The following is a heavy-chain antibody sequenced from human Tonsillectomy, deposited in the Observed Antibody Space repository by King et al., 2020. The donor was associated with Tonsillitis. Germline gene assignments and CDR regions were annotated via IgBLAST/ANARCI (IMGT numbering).Heavy chain of an antibody. J-gene: IGHJ4*02. D-gene: IGHD1-26*01. CDR3: AKDSYSKADY. V-gene: IGHV3-7*01. CDR2: INHDGSAK. Sequence: DVQLVESGGGLVQPGGSLRLSCAVSGFTFSSSWMSWVRQAPGKGLEWVANINHDGSAKYYVDSVKGRFTISRDNAKNSLYLQMNSLRAEDTAVYYCAKDSYSKADYWGQGTLVTVSS. CDR1: GFTFSSSW.